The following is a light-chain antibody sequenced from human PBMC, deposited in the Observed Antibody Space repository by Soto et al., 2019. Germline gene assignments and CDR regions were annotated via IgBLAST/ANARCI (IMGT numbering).Light chain of an antibody. J-gene: IGLJ1*01. CDR2: EVS. Sequence: QSALTQPASVSGSPGQSITISCTGTSSDVGGYDYVSWYQHHPGKAPKLTIYEVSNRPSGVSNRFSGSKSGNTASLTISGLQAEDEAEYYCSSYTSSSTDVFGXXTXLTVL. CDR1: SSDVGGYDY. V-gene: IGLV2-14*01. CDR3: SSYTSSSTDV.